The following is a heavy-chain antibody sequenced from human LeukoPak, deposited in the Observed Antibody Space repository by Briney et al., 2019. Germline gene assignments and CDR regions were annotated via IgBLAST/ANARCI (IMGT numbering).Heavy chain of an antibody. CDR2: ISSSGSTI. Sequence: GGSLRLSCAASGFTFSDYHMSWIRQAPGKGLEWVSYISSSGSTIYYADSVKGRFTISRDNAKNSLYLQMNSLRAEDTAVYCCARDLGIAVAGFDYWGQGTLVTVSS. J-gene: IGHJ4*02. V-gene: IGHV3-11*01. D-gene: IGHD6-19*01. CDR3: ARDLGIAVAGFDY. CDR1: GFTFSDYH.